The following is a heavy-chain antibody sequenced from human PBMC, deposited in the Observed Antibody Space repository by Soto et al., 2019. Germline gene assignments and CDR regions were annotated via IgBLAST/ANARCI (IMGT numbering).Heavy chain of an antibody. CDR3: AKEAYIAVAGTGYYYYGMDV. CDR1: GFTFSSYG. J-gene: IGHJ6*02. V-gene: IGHV3-30*18. Sequence: GGSLRLSCAASGFTFSSYGMHWVRQAPGKGLEWVAVISYDGSNKYYEDSVKGRFTISRDNSKNTLYLQMNSLRAEDTAVYFCAKEAYIAVAGTGYYYYGMDVWGQGTTVTVSS. D-gene: IGHD6-19*01. CDR2: ISYDGSNK.